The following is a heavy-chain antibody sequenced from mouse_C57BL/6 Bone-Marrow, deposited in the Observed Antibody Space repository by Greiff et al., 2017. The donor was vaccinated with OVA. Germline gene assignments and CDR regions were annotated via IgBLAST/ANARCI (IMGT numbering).Heavy chain of an antibody. V-gene: IGHV2-4*01. CDR2: IWSGGST. J-gene: IGHJ4*01. D-gene: IGHD1-1*01. Sequence: VMLVESGGGLVQPSQRLSITCTVSGFSLTSYGVHWVRQPPGKGLEWLGVIWSGGSTDYNAAFLSRLSISKDNSKSQVFFKMNSLQADDTAIYYCAKKAYYYGSSPYYAMDYWGQGTSVTVSS. CDR1: GFSLTSYG. CDR3: AKKAYYYGSSPYYAMDY.